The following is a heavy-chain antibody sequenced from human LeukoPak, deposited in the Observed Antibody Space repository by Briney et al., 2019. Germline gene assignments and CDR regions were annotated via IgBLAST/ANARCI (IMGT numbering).Heavy chain of an antibody. Sequence: GGSLRLSCAASGFTVSSNYMSWVRQAPGKGLEWVSVIYSGGSTYYADSVKGRFTISRDNSKNTLYLQMNSLRAEDTAVYYCAKSPLDSSSWYVEYFQHWGQGTLVTVSS. J-gene: IGHJ1*01. V-gene: IGHV3-53*01. D-gene: IGHD6-13*01. CDR2: IYSGGST. CDR3: AKSPLDSSSWYVEYFQH. CDR1: GFTVSSNY.